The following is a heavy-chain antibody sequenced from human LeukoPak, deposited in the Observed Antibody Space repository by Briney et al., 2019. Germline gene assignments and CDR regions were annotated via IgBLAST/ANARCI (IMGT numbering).Heavy chain of an antibody. J-gene: IGHJ4*02. CDR2: ITDSGDST. D-gene: IGHD6-13*01. CDR1: GFTFRSYA. Sequence: GGSLRLSCAASGFTFRSYAMSWVRHAPGKGLEWVSTITDSGDSTYYADSVKGRFAISRDTSTNTLYLQLNSLRVDDTAVYFCAKEWRFSSSWYQYYFDYWGQGTLVTVSS. CDR3: AKEWRFSSSWYQYYFDY. V-gene: IGHV3-23*01.